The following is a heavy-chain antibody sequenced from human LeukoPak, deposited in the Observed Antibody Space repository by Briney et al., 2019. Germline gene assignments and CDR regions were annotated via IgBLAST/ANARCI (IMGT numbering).Heavy chain of an antibody. CDR2: MNPNSGNT. D-gene: IGHD6-13*01. Sequence: GASVKVSCKASGGTLSSYAINWVRQATGQGLEWMGWMNPNSGNTGYAQKFQGRVTITRNTSISTAYMELSSLRSEDTAVYYCARTSIAAAGKSPLGYWGQGTLVTVSS. CDR1: GGTLSSYA. V-gene: IGHV1-8*01. J-gene: IGHJ4*02. CDR3: ARTSIAAAGKSPLGY.